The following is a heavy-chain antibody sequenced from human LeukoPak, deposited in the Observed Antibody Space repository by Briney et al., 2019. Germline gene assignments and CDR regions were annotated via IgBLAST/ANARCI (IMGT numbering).Heavy chain of an antibody. Sequence: PGGSLRLSCAASGFTFSSYGMHWVRQAPGKGLEWVAVISYDGSNKYYADSVKGRFTISRDNSKNTLYLQMNSLRAEDTAVYYCAVGGHVDYCGQGTLVTVPS. CDR2: ISYDGSNK. V-gene: IGHV3-30*03. CDR1: GFTFSSYG. D-gene: IGHD3-10*01. J-gene: IGHJ4*02. CDR3: AVGGHVDY.